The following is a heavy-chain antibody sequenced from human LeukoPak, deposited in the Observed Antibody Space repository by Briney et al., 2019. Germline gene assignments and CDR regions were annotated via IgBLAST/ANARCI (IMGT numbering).Heavy chain of an antibody. J-gene: IGHJ4*02. CDR2: FYSGGNT. CDR1: GLTVSTNY. Sequence: GGSLRLSCVVSGLTVSTNYMSWVRQAPGKGLEWVSVFYSGGNTYYADSVKGRFTISRDTSKNTLYLQMDSLRAEDTAVYYCTTYNWNNDWGQGTLVTVSS. V-gene: IGHV3-53*01. CDR3: TTYNWNND. D-gene: IGHD1/OR15-1a*01.